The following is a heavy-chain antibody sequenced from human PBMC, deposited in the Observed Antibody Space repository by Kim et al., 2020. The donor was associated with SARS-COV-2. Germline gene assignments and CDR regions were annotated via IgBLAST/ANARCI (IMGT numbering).Heavy chain of an antibody. J-gene: IGHJ3*02. CDR3: ARVPHFGGDCWGAFDI. D-gene: IGHD2-21*01. CDR1: GVSISGGAYY. CDR2: ISDTGST. Sequence: SETLSLTCSVSGVSISGGAYYWSWVRQHPGTGLEWMGYISDTGSTYYNPSLKSRVIISVDTSKNHFSLRLTSVTAADTAVYYCARVPHFGGDCWGAFDI. V-gene: IGHV4-31*03.